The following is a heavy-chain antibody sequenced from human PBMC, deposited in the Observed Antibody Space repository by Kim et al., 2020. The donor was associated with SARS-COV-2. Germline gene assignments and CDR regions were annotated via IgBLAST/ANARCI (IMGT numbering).Heavy chain of an antibody. CDR1: GFIFSNFG. Sequence: GGSLRLSCAASGFIFSNFGMHWVSQATGERPEWGAVIGFDGKNKFNADSVKGRFTISRDNAMNTLSLQMNSLRVDDTAVYYCARDDLMGKPGQFDPWGQGTLVIVSS. V-gene: IGHV3-33*01. D-gene: IGHD2-8*01. CDR3: ARDDLMGKPGQFDP. J-gene: IGHJ5*02. CDR2: IGFDGKNK.